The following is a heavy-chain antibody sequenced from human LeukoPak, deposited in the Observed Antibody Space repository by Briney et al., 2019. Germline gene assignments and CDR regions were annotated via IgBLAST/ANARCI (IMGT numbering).Heavy chain of an antibody. CDR3: ARGDRLGAALIASFDY. J-gene: IGHJ4*02. D-gene: IGHD3-16*01. CDR1: GFTFDDYG. Sequence: GGSLRLSCAASGFTFDDYGMSWVRQAPGKGLEWVSGINWNGGSTGYADSVKGRFTISRDNAKNSLYLQMNSLRAEDTAVYYCARGDRLGAALIASFDYWSQGTLVTASS. V-gene: IGHV3-20*04. CDR2: INWNGGST.